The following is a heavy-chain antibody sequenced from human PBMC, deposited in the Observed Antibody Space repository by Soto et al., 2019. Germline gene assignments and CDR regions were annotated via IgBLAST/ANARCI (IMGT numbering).Heavy chain of an antibody. Sequence: QITLNESGPTLVKPTQTLTLTCTFSGFSLGTYGVGVGWIRQPPGKALEWLALIYWDDDKRYSPSLKSRLTITTDTSKRQVFLTLTHMDPVDTATYYCAHRGGGIVAWYFDLWGRGTPVIVSS. V-gene: IGHV2-5*02. D-gene: IGHD1-26*01. CDR3: AHRGGGIVAWYFDL. CDR2: IYWDDDK. J-gene: IGHJ2*01. CDR1: GFSLGTYGVG.